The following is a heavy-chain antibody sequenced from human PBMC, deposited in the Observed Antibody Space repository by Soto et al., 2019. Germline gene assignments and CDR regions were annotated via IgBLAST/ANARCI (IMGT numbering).Heavy chain of an antibody. CDR1: GGSISSGGYY. CDR2: IYYSGNT. V-gene: IGHV4-31*03. D-gene: IGHD2-15*01. J-gene: IGHJ4*02. Sequence: SETLSLTCTVSGGSISSGGYYWSWIRQHPGKGLEWIGYIYYSGNTYYNPSLKSRVTISVDTSKNQFSLKLSSVTAADTAVYYCATMGTPATGLYFFDYWGQGSLVTVSS. CDR3: ATMGTPATGLYFFDY.